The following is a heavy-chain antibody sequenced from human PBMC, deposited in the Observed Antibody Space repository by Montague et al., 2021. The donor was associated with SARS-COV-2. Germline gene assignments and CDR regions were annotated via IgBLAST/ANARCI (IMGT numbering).Heavy chain of an antibody. D-gene: IGHD5-24*01. V-gene: IGHV3-48*03. CDR3: ARVMATISGKDVNDY. Sequence: SLRLSCAASGFTFSSYEMNWVRQAPGKGLEWVSYISSSGSTIYYADSVKGRFTISRDNVKNSLYLQMNSLRAEDTAVYYCARVMATISGKDVNDYWGQGTLVTVSS. CDR2: ISSSGSTI. J-gene: IGHJ4*02. CDR1: GFTFSSYE.